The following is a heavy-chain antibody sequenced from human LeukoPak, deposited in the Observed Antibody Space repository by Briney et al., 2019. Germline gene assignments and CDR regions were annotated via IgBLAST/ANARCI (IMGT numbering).Heavy chain of an antibody. D-gene: IGHD1-14*01. CDR1: GFTFDNYE. CDR2: VGIAADT. Sequence: GGSLRLSCAASGFTFDNYEMHWVRQTAGKGLEWVSAVGIAADTFYAGSVKGRFSISRDNAESSLFLQMNSLRAGDTAVYYCAREGRMGTADAFYVWGQGTMVTVSS. V-gene: IGHV3-13*01. J-gene: IGHJ3*01. CDR3: AREGRMGTADAFYV.